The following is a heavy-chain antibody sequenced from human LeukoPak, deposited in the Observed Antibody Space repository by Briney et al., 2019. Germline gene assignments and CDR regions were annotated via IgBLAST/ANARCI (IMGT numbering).Heavy chain of an antibody. CDR2: TYSGGNT. CDR3: ARGRNYFPIDY. CDR1: GFTVSSNY. Sequence: GGSLRLSCAASGFTVSSNYMNWVRQAPGKGLEWVSVTYSGGNTDYADSVKGRSTISRDNSKNTLYLQMSSLRVEDTAIYYCARGRNYFPIDYWGQGTFVIVSS. J-gene: IGHJ4*02. V-gene: IGHV3-53*01. D-gene: IGHD2/OR15-2a*01.